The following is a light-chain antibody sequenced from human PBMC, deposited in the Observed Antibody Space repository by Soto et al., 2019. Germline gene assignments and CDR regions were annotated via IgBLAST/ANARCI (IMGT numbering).Light chain of an antibody. J-gene: IGKJ5*01. Sequence: EIVLTQSPATLSLSPGERATLSCRPSQSVSSYLACYQQKPGQPPSLLIYDASNRATGIPARFSGSGSGTDFTLTISSLQPEDFAVYYCQPYDSRPPITFGQGTRLEIK. CDR1: QSVSSY. CDR3: QPYDSRPPIT. CDR2: DAS. V-gene: IGKV3-11*01.